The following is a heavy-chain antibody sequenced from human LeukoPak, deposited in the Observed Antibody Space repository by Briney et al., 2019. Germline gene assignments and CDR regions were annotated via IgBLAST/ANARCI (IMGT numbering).Heavy chain of an antibody. CDR1: GFTFSTYA. CDR2: ISGSSSHT. D-gene: IGHD6-19*01. CDR3: TKEYDKTNRSPQWGFDS. V-gene: IGHV3-23*01. Sequence: GGSLRLSCAASGFTFSTYAMSWVRQAPGEGLEWVSGISGSSSHTEDADSVKGRFTISRDNSKNTLFLQMNNLRVEDTDLYYCTKEYDKTNRSPQWGFDSWGQGTLVTVSS. J-gene: IGHJ4*02.